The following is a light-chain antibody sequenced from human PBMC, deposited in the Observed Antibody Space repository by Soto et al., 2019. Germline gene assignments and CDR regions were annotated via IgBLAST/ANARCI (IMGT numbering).Light chain of an antibody. CDR2: DAS. J-gene: IGKJ1*01. V-gene: IGKV3-11*01. CDR3: QQRSNWPRT. CDR1: QSVSSY. Sequence: EIVLTQSPAPLSLSPGERVTLSCRASQSVSSYLAWYQQKPGRAPRLLIYDASNRATGIPARFSGSGSGTDFTLTISSLEPEDFAVYYCQQRSNWPRTFGQGTKVDIK.